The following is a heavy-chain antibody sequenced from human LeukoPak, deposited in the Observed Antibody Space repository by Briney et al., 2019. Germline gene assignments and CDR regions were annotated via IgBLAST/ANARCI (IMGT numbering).Heavy chain of an antibody. J-gene: IGHJ4*02. Sequence: PSETLSLTCTVSGGSISSYYWSWIRQPPGKGLEWIGYIYYSGSTNYNPSLKSRVTISVDTSKNQFSLRLTSVTAADTAVYYCARRSRIGSGWYIDYCGQGTLVTVSS. D-gene: IGHD6-19*01. CDR1: GGSISSYY. CDR3: ARRSRIGSGWYIDY. CDR2: IYYSGST. V-gene: IGHV4-59*08.